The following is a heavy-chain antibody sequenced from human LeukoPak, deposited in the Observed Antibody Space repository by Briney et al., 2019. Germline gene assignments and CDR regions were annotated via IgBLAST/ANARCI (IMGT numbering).Heavy chain of an antibody. D-gene: IGHD3-10*01. CDR1: GFTVSSNY. J-gene: IGHJ5*02. CDR2: IYSGGST. CDR3: ARETYGSGVRFDP. V-gene: IGHV3-53*01. Sequence: GGSLRLSCAASGFTVSSNYMSWVRQAPGKGLEWVSLIYSGGSTYYADSVKGRFTISRDNSKNTLYLQMNSLRAEDTAIYYCARETYGSGVRFDPWGQGTLVTVSS.